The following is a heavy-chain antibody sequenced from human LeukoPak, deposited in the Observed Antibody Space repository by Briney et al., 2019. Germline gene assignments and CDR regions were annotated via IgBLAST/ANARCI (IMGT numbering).Heavy chain of an antibody. CDR2: ISSTSYM. CDR1: GFTFTGYT. V-gene: IGHV3-21*01. J-gene: IGHJ4*02. CDR3: ARDRGMVAFDY. Sequence: LGGSLRLSCAASGFTFTGYTINWVRQAPGKGLEWVSSISSTSYMDYADSVKGRFTISRDNALNSVYLQMNNLRDADTAVYYCARDRGMVAFDYWGQGTLVTVSS. D-gene: IGHD2-15*01.